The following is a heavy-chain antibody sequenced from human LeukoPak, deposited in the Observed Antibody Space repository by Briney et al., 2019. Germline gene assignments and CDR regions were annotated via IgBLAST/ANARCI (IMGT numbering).Heavy chain of an antibody. J-gene: IGHJ4*02. CDR1: GVSISSSNSY. D-gene: IGHD3-22*01. V-gene: IGHV4-39*01. CDR2: IYYSGNT. Sequence: ASETLSLTCTVSGVSISSSNSYWGWIRQPPGKGLEWIGSIYYSGNTYYNASLKSQVSISIDTSKNQFSLKLTSVTAADTAVYYCARGPDSSGYYYLDYWGQGTPVTVSS. CDR3: ARGPDSSGYYYLDY.